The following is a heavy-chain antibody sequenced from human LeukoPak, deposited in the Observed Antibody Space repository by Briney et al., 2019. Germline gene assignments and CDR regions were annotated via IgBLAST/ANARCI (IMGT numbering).Heavy chain of an antibody. CDR2: IRYDGSNK. J-gene: IGHJ4*02. CDR1: GFTFSSYG. CDR3: AKGEYMTTVVSRSDY. V-gene: IGHV3-30*02. D-gene: IGHD4-23*01. Sequence: PRGSLRLSCAASGFTFSSYGMHWVRQAPGKGLEWVAFIRYDGSNKYYADSVKGRFTISRDNSKNTLYLQMNSLRAEDTAVYYCAKGEYMTTVVSRSDYWGQGTLVTVSS.